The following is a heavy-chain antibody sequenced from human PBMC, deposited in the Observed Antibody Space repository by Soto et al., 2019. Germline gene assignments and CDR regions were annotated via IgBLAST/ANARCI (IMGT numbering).Heavy chain of an antibody. V-gene: IGHV1-69*13. CDR2: IIPIFGTA. CDR3: ARDQGEQLAFDY. Sequence: SVKVSCKASGGTFSSYAISWVRQAPGQGLEWMGGIIPIFGTANYAQKFQGRATITADESTSTAYMELSSLRSEDTAVYYCARDQGEQLAFDYWGQGTLVTVSS. D-gene: IGHD6-6*01. CDR1: GGTFSSYA. J-gene: IGHJ4*02.